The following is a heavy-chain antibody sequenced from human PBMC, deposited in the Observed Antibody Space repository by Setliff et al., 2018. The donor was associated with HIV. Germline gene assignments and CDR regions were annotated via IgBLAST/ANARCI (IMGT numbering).Heavy chain of an antibody. D-gene: IGHD1-26*01. V-gene: IGHV3-11*04. Sequence: GGSLRLSCTASGFTFSDYYMSWIRQSPGKGLEWISYISSSGTTIYYADSVKGRFTISRDNAKNSLYLEMNSLRADETAVYYCANLWEMGAWGQGTPVTVSS. J-gene: IGHJ5*02. CDR2: ISSSGTTI. CDR3: ANLWEMGA. CDR1: GFTFSDYY.